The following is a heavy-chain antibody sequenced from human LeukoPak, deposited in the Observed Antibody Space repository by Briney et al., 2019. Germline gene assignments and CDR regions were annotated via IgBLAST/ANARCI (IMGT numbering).Heavy chain of an antibody. J-gene: IGHJ4*02. CDR3: ARDNGGDY. Sequence: GGSLRLSCAASGFTFSSYNMNWVRQAPGKGLEWVSSISSSSSYIYYADSAKGRFTISRDNAENSLYLQMNSLRAEDTAVYYCARDNGGDYWSQGTLVTVSS. V-gene: IGHV3-21*01. CDR1: GFTFSSYN. D-gene: IGHD3-16*01. CDR2: ISSSSSYI.